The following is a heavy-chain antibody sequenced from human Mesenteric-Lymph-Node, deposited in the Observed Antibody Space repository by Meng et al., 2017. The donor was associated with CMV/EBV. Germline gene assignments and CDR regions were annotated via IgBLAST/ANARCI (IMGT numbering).Heavy chain of an antibody. V-gene: IGHV4-59*02. D-gene: IGHD6-13*01. J-gene: IGHJ4*02. Sequence: SETLSLTCNVSGGSVSSYYWSWIRQPPGKGLEWIGYIYYSGGTNYNPSLKGRVTFSADTSKNQFSLNLSSVTTADTAVYYCARRGGTSSWYGAPFDYWGQGILVTVSS. CDR2: IYYSGGT. CDR1: GGSVSSYY. CDR3: ARRGGTSSWYGAPFDY.